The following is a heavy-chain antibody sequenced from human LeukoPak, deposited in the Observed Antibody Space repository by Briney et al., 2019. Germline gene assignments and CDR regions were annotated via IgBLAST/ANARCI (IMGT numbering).Heavy chain of an antibody. V-gene: IGHV4-38-2*01. Sequence: SETLSLTCAVSGYSISSGYYRGWIRQPPGKGLEWIGSIYHSGSTYYNPSLKSRVTISVDTSKNQFSLKLSSVTAADTAVYYCARQGDCSSTSCLYGWFDPWGQGTLVTVSS. CDR1: GYSISSGYY. D-gene: IGHD2-2*01. J-gene: IGHJ5*02. CDR3: ARQGDCSSTSCLYGWFDP. CDR2: IYHSGST.